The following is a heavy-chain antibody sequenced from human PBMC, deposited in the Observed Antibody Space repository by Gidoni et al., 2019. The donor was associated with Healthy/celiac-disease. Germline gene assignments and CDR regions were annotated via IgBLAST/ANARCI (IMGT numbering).Heavy chain of an antibody. D-gene: IGHD3-9*01. CDR1: GFTFRSHS. CDR2: ISSSSSYI. J-gene: IGHJ4*02. CDR3: ARGEGPALRYFDWLLPFFDY. V-gene: IGHV3-21*01. Sequence: EVQLVESVGGMVKPGGSLRLSCDASGFTFRSHSMTWVRQAPGKGMGWVSSISSSSSYIYYADSVKGRFTISRDNAKNSLYLQMNSLRAEDTAVYYCARGEGPALRYFDWLLPFFDYWGQGTLVTVSS.